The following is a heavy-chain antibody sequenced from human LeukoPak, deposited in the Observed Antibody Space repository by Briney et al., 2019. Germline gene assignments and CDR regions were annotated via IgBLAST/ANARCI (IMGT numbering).Heavy chain of an antibody. Sequence: GSLRLSCAASGFTFSSYSMNWVRQPPGKGLEWIGEINHSGSTNYNPSLKSRVTISVDTSKNQFSLKLSSVTAADTAVYYCARGRSSGYFDYWGQGTLVTVSS. CDR3: ARGRSSGYFDY. J-gene: IGHJ4*02. CDR1: GFTFSSYS. D-gene: IGHD6-19*01. CDR2: INHSGST. V-gene: IGHV4-34*01.